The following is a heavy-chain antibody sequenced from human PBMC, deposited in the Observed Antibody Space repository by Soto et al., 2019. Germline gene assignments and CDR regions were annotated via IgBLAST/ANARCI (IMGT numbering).Heavy chain of an antibody. CDR1: SGSFSGYY. D-gene: IGHD3-3*01. CDR2: ITHGGST. CDR3: ARGRLFLTPSGLAITYFDY. J-gene: IGHJ4*02. Sequence: QVQLQQWGAGLLKPSETLSLTCAVYSGSFSGYYYSWIRQPPGKGLEWIGEITHGGSTTYSPSLKSRVTMSLDTSKNPFSLKMTSVTAADTAVYYCARGRLFLTPSGLAITYFDYLGQGSLVSVSS. V-gene: IGHV4-34*01.